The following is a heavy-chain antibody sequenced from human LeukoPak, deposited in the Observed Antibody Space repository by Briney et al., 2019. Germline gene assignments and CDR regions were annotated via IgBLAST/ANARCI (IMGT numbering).Heavy chain of an antibody. CDR1: GFTFSSNA. CDR3: AKVIDGDYFRYFDY. V-gene: IGHV3-23*01. CDR2: ISGSGGST. Sequence: GGSLRLSCSASGFTFSSNAMGWVRPAPGKGLEWGAAISGSGGSTYYADSGKGRFTISRDNTKNTLYLQMNSLRAEETAVYYCAKVIDGDYFRYFDYWGQGTLVTVSS. J-gene: IGHJ4*02. D-gene: IGHD4-17*01.